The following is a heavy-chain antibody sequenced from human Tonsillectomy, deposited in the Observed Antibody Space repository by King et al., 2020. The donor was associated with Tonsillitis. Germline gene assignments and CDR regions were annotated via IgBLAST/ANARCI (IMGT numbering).Heavy chain of an antibody. Sequence: TLKESGPTLVKPTQTLTLTCTFSGFSLSTSGVGVGWSRQPPGKALEWLELIYWNDDKRYNPSLKSRLTITKDTSKNQVVHKMTNMDTVDTATYYCAPIPEGDLPTFDYWAQGPLVTVSS. V-gene: IGHV2-5*01. D-gene: IGHD3-16*01. CDR3: APIPEGDLPTFDY. CDR2: IYWNDDK. CDR1: GFSLSTSGVG. J-gene: IGHJ4*02.